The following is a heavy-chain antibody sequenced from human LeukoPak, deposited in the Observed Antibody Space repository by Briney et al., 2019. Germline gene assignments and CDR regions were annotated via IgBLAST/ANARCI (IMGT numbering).Heavy chain of an antibody. CDR3: GRRTNYVPFDI. Sequence: SETLSLTCAVYGGSFSGYYWSWIRQPPGKGLEWIGEINHSGSTNYNPSLKSRVTISVDTSKNQFSLKLSSVTAADTAVYYCGRRTNYVPFDIGGQGTMVTVSS. V-gene: IGHV4-34*01. CDR1: GGSFSGYY. CDR2: INHSGST. D-gene: IGHD3-10*02. J-gene: IGHJ3*02.